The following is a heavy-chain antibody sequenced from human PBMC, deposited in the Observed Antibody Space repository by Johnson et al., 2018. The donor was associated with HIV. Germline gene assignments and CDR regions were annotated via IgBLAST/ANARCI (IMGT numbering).Heavy chain of an antibody. CDR1: GFGFSRYV. CDR3: VRRMVVGYVAFDI. Sequence: EQLVESGGGVVQPGRSLRASCAASGFGFSRYVMHWVRQAPGKGLEWVSAISGSGGSTYYADSVKGRFTISRDNSKNTLYLQMNSLRADDTAVYFCVRRMVVGYVAFDIWGQGTMVTVSS. V-gene: IGHV3-23*04. D-gene: IGHD2-21*01. CDR2: ISGSGGST. J-gene: IGHJ3*02.